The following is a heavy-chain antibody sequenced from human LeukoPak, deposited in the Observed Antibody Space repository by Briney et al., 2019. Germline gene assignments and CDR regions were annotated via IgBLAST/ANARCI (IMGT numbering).Heavy chain of an antibody. CDR3: TRAPGYCSSTSCQGDGYYFDY. CDR2: IRSIAYGGTT. Sequence: GGSLRLSCTASGFTFGDYAMSWVRQAPGKGLEWVGFIRSIAYGGTTEYAASVKGRFTISRDDSKSIAYLQMNSLKTEDTAVYYCTRAPGYCSSTSCQGDGYYFDYWGQGTLVTVSS. D-gene: IGHD2-2*01. CDR1: GFTFGDYA. J-gene: IGHJ4*02. V-gene: IGHV3-49*04.